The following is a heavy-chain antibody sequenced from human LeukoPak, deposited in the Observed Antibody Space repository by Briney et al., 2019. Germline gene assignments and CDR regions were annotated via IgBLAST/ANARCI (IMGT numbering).Heavy chain of an antibody. V-gene: IGHV3-74*01. CDR2: INSDGSST. Sequence: PGGSLRLSCAASGFTFSSYWIHWVRQAPGKGLVWVSRINSDGSSTSYADSVKGRFTISRDNAENTLYLQMNSLRAEDTAVYYCARVGYMITFGGVIVLDAFDIWGQGTMVTVSS. J-gene: IGHJ3*02. D-gene: IGHD3-16*02. CDR1: GFTFSSYW. CDR3: ARVGYMITFGGVIVLDAFDI.